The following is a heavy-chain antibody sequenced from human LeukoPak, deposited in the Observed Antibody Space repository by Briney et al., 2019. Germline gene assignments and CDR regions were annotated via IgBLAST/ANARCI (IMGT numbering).Heavy chain of an antibody. J-gene: IGHJ5*02. CDR1: GYNFATYW. CDR2: IFPGDSDV. D-gene: IGHD5-18*01. V-gene: IGHV5-51*01. Sequence: GESLKISCKGSGYNFATYWIGWVRQMPGKGLEWMGLIFPGDSDVRYSPSFQGQVTISADKFVSTAYLQWSGLKASDTAMYYCARGRYTYGNTWFDPWGQGTLVTVSS. CDR3: ARGRYTYGNTWFDP.